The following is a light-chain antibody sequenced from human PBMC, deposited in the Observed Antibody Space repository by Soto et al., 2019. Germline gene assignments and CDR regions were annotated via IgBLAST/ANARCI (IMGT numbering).Light chain of an antibody. CDR2: GVS. V-gene: IGKV3-20*01. CDR3: QHYDDSAPLT. CDR1: HSVSGGY. J-gene: IGKJ4*01. Sequence: IVVTQSPVTLSLSPGERATLSCSASHSVSGGYLAWYQQKPGQAPRLLIYGVSNRATGIPDRFSGSGSGTDFTITITRLEPEDFAVYYCQHYDDSAPLTSGGGTKVDIK.